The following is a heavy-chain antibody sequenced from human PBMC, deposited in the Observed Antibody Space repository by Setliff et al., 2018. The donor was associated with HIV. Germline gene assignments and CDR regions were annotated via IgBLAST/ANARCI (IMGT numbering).Heavy chain of an antibody. D-gene: IGHD3-10*02. CDR3: ASTGGSMSFDY. J-gene: IGHJ4*02. CDR1: GFSFSTYW. Sequence: GGSLRLSCVASGFSFSTYWMSWVRQAPGKGLEWVSAISGSGGSTYYADSVKGRFTISRDNSKNTLYLQMNSLRAEDTAVYYCASTGGSMSFDYWGQGTLVTVSS. V-gene: IGHV3-23*01. CDR2: ISGSGGST.